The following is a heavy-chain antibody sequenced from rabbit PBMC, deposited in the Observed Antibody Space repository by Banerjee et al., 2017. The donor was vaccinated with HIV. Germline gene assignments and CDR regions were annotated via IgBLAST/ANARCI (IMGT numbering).Heavy chain of an antibody. CDR3: ARDMPGSSDSLNL. V-gene: IGHV1S47*01. CDR1: GFDFSSNA. J-gene: IGHJ4*01. D-gene: IGHD8-1*01. Sequence: QEQLVESGGGVVQPEGSLTLTCKASGFDFSSNAMCWVRQAPGKGLEWIGSIYGDKGRPYYASWVSGRFTISSDNAQNTVDLQMNSLTAVDRATYFCARDMPGSSDSLNLWGPGTLVTVS. CDR2: IYGDKGRP.